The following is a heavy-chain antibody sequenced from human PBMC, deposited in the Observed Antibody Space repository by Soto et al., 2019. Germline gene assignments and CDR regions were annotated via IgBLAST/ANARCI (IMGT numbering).Heavy chain of an antibody. D-gene: IGHD5-18*01. CDR1: GGSISSGGYY. Sequence: SETLSLTCTVSGGSISSGGYYWSWIRQHPGKGLEWIGYIYYSGSTYYNPSLKSRVTISVDTSKKQFSLKLSSVTAADTAVYYCARSASTAMVWDIWGQGTLVTVSS. V-gene: IGHV4-31*03. CDR2: IYYSGST. J-gene: IGHJ4*02. CDR3: ARSASTAMVWDI.